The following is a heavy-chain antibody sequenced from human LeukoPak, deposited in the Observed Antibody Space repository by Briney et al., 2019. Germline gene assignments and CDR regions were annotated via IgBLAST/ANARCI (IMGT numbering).Heavy chain of an antibody. CDR1: GFTFSSYA. V-gene: IGHV3-30-3*01. D-gene: IGHD2-2*01. CDR2: ISYDGSNK. J-gene: IGHJ4*02. CDR3: AREFTSLDY. Sequence: GRSLRLSCAASGFTFSSYAMHWVRQAPGKGLEWVAVISYDGSNKYYADSVKGRFTIPRDNSKNTLYLQMNSLRAEDTAVYYCAREFTSLDYWGQGTLVTVSS.